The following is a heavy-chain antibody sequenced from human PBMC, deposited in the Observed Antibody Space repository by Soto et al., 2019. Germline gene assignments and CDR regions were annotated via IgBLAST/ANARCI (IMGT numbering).Heavy chain of an antibody. CDR3: ARHGLIGYYMPSWFDP. J-gene: IGHJ5*02. Sequence: QLQLQESGPGLVKPSETLSLTCTVSGGSISSSHYYWGWIRQPPGKGPEWIVGIYYTGSTHYTPSLNSRATSSVDTFKNQFSLKVSSVNAADTAAFYCARHGLIGYYMPSWFDPWGQGTLVTVSS. CDR2: IYYTGST. V-gene: IGHV4-39*01. CDR1: GGSISSSHYY. D-gene: IGHD3-9*01.